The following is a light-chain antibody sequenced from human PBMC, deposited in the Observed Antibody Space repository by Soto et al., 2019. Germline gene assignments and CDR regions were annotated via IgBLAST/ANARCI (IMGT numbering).Light chain of an antibody. CDR3: FSYAGNYTQV. V-gene: IGLV2-11*01. CDR2: GVT. Sequence: QSVLTQPRSVSGSPGQSVTISCTGTSSDVGGYNHVSWYQQHPGKVPKLMIYGVTRRPSGVPDRFSASKSGNTASLTISGLQADDEADYYCFSYAGNYTQVFVTGTKLTVL. J-gene: IGLJ1*01. CDR1: SSDVGGYNH.